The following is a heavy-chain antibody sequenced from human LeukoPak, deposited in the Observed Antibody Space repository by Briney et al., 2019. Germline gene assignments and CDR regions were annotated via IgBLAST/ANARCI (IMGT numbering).Heavy chain of an antibody. Sequence: SETLSLTCTVSGGSISSSSYYWGWIRQPPGKGLEWIGSIYYSGSTYYNPSLKSRVTISVDTSKNQFSLKLSSVTAADTAVYYCARDRDGYNPEGAFDIWGQGTMVTVSS. D-gene: IGHD5-24*01. CDR2: IYYSGST. CDR3: ARDRDGYNPEGAFDI. CDR1: GGSISSSSYY. V-gene: IGHV4-39*02. J-gene: IGHJ3*02.